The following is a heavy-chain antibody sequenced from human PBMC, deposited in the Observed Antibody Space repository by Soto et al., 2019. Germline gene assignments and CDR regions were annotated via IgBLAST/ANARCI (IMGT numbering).Heavy chain of an antibody. CDR2: IYYSGST. J-gene: IGHJ3*02. V-gene: IGHV4-59*01. Sequence: LSLTCTVSGGSISSYYWSWIRQAPGKGLEWIGYIYYSGSTNYNPSLKSRVTISVDTPKNQFSLKLSSVTAADTAVYYCARGQRGGIFGVVHDAFDIWGQGTMVTVSS. CDR3: ARGQRGGIFGVVHDAFDI. CDR1: GGSISSYY. D-gene: IGHD3-3*01.